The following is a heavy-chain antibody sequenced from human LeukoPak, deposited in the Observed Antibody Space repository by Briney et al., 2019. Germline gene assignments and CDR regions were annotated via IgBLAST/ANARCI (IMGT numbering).Heavy chain of an antibody. J-gene: IGHJ4*02. CDR2: ISSSGSAI. CDR3: ARVGLLFEFDY. D-gene: IGHD3-16*01. CDR1: GFTFGDYA. V-gene: IGHV3-11*01. Sequence: GGSLRLSCTASGFTFGDYALSWVRQAPGKGLEWVSYISSSGSAIYYADSVKGRFTISRDNAKNSLYLQMNSLRAEDTAVYYCARVGLLFEFDYWGQGTLVTVSS.